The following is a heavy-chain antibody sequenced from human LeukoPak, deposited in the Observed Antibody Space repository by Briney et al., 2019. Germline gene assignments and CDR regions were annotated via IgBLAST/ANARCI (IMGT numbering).Heavy chain of an antibody. Sequence: GGSLRLSCASSVFTVSSNYMSWLGQAGGRGLAGVSVIYSGGRTYYADSVKGRVTISRDNSKNTLYLKMNSLRAEDTAVYYCARDRPYYSSSWWDDYWGRGTLVTVSS. V-gene: IGHV3-66*01. D-gene: IGHD6-13*01. CDR3: ARDRPYYSSSWWDDY. J-gene: IGHJ4*02. CDR1: VFTVSSNY. CDR2: IYSGGRT.